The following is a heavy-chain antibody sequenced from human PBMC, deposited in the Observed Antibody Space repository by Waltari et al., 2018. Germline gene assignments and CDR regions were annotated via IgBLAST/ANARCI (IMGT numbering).Heavy chain of an antibody. CDR1: GCTFDDYG. J-gene: IGHJ4*02. CDR2: INWNGGST. D-gene: IGHD5-12*01. V-gene: IGHV3-20*01. CDR3: ARAGDIVATMESYYFDY. Sequence: EVQLVESGGGVVRPGGSLRLSCAASGCTFDDYGMSWARKAPGKGLEWASGINWNGGSTGYADSVKGRFTISRDNAKNSLYLQMNSLRAEDTALYHCARAGDIVATMESYYFDYWGQGTLVTVSS.